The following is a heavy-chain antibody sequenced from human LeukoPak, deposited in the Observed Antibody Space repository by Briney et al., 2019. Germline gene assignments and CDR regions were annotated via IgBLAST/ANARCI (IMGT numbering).Heavy chain of an antibody. V-gene: IGHV1-18*01. CDR2: ISAYNGNT. D-gene: IGHD1-1*01. CDR1: GYTFTSYG. CDR3: ARNDLESYYYYGMDV. Sequence: ASVKVSCKASGYTFTSYGISWVRQAPGQGLEWMGWISAYNGNTNYAQKPQGRVTMTTDTSTSTAYMELRSLRSDDTAVYYCARNDLESYYYYGMDVWGQGTTVTVSS. J-gene: IGHJ6*02.